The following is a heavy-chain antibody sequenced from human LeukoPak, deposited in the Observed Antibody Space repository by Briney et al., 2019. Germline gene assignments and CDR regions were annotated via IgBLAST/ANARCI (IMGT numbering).Heavy chain of an antibody. CDR1: GFTFSSYA. J-gene: IGHJ6*04. V-gene: IGHV3-23*01. CDR2: FSDGGGST. Sequence: PGGSLRLSCAASGFTFSSYAMSWVRQAPGKGLEWVSGFSDGGGSTPYADSVKGRFTISRDNSKNTLYLQMNSLRAEDTAVYYCARGRSATYYYDSSGYYVWGKGTTVTVSS. D-gene: IGHD3-22*01. CDR3: ARGRSATYYYDSSGYYV.